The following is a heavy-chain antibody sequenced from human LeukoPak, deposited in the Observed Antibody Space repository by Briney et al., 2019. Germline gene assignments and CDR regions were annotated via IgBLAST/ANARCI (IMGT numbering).Heavy chain of an antibody. CDR3: AREALGYSSGYFDY. V-gene: IGHV1-2*02. J-gene: IGHJ4*02. CDR1: GYTFTGYY. CDR2: INPNSGDR. Sequence: GASVKVSCKASGYTFTGYYIHWVRQAPGQGLEWMGWINPNSGDRHSAQKFQGRVTMTRDTSISTAYMELSRLRSDDTAVYYCAREALGYSSGYFDYWGQGTLVTVSS. D-gene: IGHD6-19*01.